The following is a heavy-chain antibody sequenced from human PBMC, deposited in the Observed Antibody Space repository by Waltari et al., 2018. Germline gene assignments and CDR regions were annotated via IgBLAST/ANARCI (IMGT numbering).Heavy chain of an antibody. CDR1: GFTFGSYS. V-gene: IGHV3-48*04. J-gene: IGHJ4*02. CDR3: ARRGSCSGGSCYSSYFDY. CDR2: ISSSSSTI. Sequence: EVQLVESGGGLVQPGGSLRLSCAASGFTFGSYSMNWVRQAPGKGLEWVSYISSSSSTIYYADSVKGRFTISRDNAKNSLYLQMNSLRAEDTAVYYCARRGSCSGGSCYSSYFDYWGQGTLVTVSS. D-gene: IGHD2-15*01.